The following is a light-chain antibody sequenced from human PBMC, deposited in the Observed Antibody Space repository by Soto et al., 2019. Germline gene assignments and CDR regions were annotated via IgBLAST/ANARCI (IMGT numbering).Light chain of an antibody. J-gene: IGLJ1*01. CDR3: AAWDDSLNGHV. CDR1: SSNIGTSS. CDR2: TTN. Sequence: SGLTPPRSASETPGQRVTISCNGSSSNIGTSSVHWFQQLPGTAPKLLISTTNQRPSGVPERFSGSKSGTSASLAISGLQSEDEAYYYCAAWDDSLNGHVFGAGTKVTVL. V-gene: IGLV1-44*01.